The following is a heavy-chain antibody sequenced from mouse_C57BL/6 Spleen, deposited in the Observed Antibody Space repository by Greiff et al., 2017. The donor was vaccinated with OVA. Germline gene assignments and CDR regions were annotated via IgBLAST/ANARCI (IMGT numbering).Heavy chain of an antibody. D-gene: IGHD1-1*01. CDR2: ISYDGSN. CDR3: ANYYGSSYGYFDV. Sequence: EVKLQESGPGLVKPSQSLSLTCSVTGYSITSGYYWNWIRQFPGNKLEWMGYISYDGSNNYNPSLTNRISITRDTSKNQFFLKLNSVTTEDTATYYCANYYGSSYGYFDVWGTGTTVTVSS. J-gene: IGHJ1*03. V-gene: IGHV3-6*01. CDR1: GYSITSGYY.